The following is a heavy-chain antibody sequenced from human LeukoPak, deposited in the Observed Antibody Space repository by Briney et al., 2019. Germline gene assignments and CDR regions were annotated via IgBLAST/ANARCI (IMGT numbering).Heavy chain of an antibody. D-gene: IGHD3-3*01. CDR3: ARVVDWSGSYYMDV. Sequence: ASVKVSCKTSGYRFTGYYIHWVRQAPGQGLEWMGWINPNSGGTNYAQKFQGRVTMTRNTSISTAYMELSSLRSEDTAVYYCARVVDWSGSYYMDVWGKGTTVTVSS. CDR2: INPNSGGT. V-gene: IGHV1-2*02. J-gene: IGHJ6*03. CDR1: GYRFTGYY.